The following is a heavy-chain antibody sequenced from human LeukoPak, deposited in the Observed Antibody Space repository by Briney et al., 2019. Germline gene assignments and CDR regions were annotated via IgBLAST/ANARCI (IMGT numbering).Heavy chain of an antibody. CDR1: GFTFSSYW. V-gene: IGHV3-7*01. CDR3: AREARDLGYCSSTSCYGGPGFDY. Sequence: PGGSLRLSFAASGFTFSSYWMSWVRQAPGRGLEWVANIKQDGSEKYYVDSVRGGFTISRDNAKNSLYPQMNSLRDEDTAVYYCAREARDLGYCSSTSCYGGPGFDYWGQGTLVTVSS. J-gene: IGHJ4*02. CDR2: IKQDGSEK. D-gene: IGHD2-2*01.